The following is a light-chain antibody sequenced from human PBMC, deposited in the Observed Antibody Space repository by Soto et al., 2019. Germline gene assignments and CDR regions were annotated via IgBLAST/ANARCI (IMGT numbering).Light chain of an antibody. CDR3: QQYGSSPLT. CDR1: QSLSSTY. Sequence: EIVLTQSPDTLSLSPGKRATLSCRASQSLSSTYLAWYQQKPGQAPRVLIYGASSRATGIPDRFSGSGSGTDFTLTITRLEPEDFAIYYCQQYGSSPLTFGGGTRVEIK. CDR2: GAS. J-gene: IGKJ4*01. V-gene: IGKV3-20*01.